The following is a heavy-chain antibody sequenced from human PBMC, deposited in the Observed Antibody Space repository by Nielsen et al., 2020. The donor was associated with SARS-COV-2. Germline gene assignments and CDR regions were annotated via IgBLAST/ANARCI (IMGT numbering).Heavy chain of an antibody. CDR2: TYYRSKWYN. CDR3: ARESVGWAAAAGTAFDI. V-gene: IGHV6-1*01. J-gene: IGHJ3*02. D-gene: IGHD6-13*01. CDR1: GDSVSSNSAA. Sequence: SCAISGDSVSSNSAAWNWIRQSPSRGLEWLGRTYYRSKWYNDYAVSVKSRITINPDTSKNQFSLQLNSVTPEDTAVYYCARESVGWAAAAGTAFDIWGQGTMVTVSS.